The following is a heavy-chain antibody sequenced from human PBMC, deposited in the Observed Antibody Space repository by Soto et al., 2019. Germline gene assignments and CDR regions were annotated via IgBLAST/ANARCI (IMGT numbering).Heavy chain of an antibody. J-gene: IGHJ4*02. CDR2: IISDVGIT. V-gene: IGHV1-46*01. CDR3: VLSSSYYLHLDY. CDR1: GYPFTSRY. Sequence: QVQLVQSGAAVKKPGASVKLSCKASGYPFTSRYLHWVRQAPGQGLERMGIIISDVGITNYARKFVSRVTMTRDTSTSTVYMELRSLRSEDTAVYYCVLSSSYYLHLDYWGQGTLVTVSS. D-gene: IGHD3-22*01.